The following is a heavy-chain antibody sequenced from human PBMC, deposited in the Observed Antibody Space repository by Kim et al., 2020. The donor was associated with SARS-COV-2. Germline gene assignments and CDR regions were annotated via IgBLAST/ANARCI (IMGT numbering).Heavy chain of an antibody. CDR2: ISSSSSYI. Sequence: GGSLRLSCAASGFTFSSYSMNWVRQAPGKGLEWVSSISSSSSYIYYADSVKGRFTISRDNAKNSLYLQMNSLRAEDTAVYYCARDGDYCGGDCDPLRHYYYYGMDVWGQGTTVTVSS. CDR1: GFTFSSYS. V-gene: IGHV3-21*01. J-gene: IGHJ6*02. D-gene: IGHD2-21*02. CDR3: ARDGDYCGGDCDPLRHYYYYGMDV.